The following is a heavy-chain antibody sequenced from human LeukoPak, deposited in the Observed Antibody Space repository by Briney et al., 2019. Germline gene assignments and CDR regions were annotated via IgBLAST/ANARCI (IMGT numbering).Heavy chain of an antibody. J-gene: IGHJ3*02. Sequence: SETLSLTCTVSGGSVSSDSYYWTWIRQPPGKGLEWIGYVYYSGSTNYNPSLKSRVTISVDKSKNQFFLKLTSVTAADTAVYYCARDPLTGASPDAFDIWGQGTMVSVSS. CDR2: VYYSGST. CDR1: GGSVSSDSYY. D-gene: IGHD7-27*01. V-gene: IGHV4-61*01. CDR3: ARDPLTGASPDAFDI.